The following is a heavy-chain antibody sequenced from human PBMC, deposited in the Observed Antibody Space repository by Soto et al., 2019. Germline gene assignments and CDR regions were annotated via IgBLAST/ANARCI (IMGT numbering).Heavy chain of an antibody. V-gene: IGHV3-23*01. Sequence: GGSLRLSCVASGFTFSSSGMSWVRQAPGKGLEWVSSISGGVDTKYYADSVKGRFTISRDSTKSTLYLQMNSLGADDTAIYYCAKDKYYYDPWGQGT. J-gene: IGHJ5*02. D-gene: IGHD3-10*01. CDR2: ISGGVDTK. CDR3: AKDKYYYDP. CDR1: GFTFSSSG.